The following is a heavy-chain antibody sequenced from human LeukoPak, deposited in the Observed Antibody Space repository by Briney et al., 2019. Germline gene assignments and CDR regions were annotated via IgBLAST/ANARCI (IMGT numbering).Heavy chain of an antibody. J-gene: IGHJ6*03. D-gene: IGHD5-24*01. CDR1: GGSISSSSYY. V-gene: IGHV4-39*01. Sequence: SETLSLTCTVSGGSISSSSYYRGWIRQPPGKGLEWIGSIYHSGSTYYNPSLKSRVTISVDTSKNQFSLKLSSVTAADTAVYYCASLESYYYYMDVWGKGTTVTVSS. CDR2: IYHSGST. CDR3: ASLESYYYYMDV.